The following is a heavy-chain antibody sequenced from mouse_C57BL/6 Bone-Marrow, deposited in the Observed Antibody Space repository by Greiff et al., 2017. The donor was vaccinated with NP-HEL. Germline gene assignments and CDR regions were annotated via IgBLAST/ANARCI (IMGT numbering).Heavy chain of an antibody. CDR1: GYTFTDYY. V-gene: IGHV1-76*01. CDR3: ARSSITTVVTHYFDY. Sequence: QVQLQQSGAELVRPGASVKLSCKASGYTFTDYYINWVKQRPGQGLEWIARIYPGSGNTYYNEKFKGKATLTAEKSSSTAYMQLSSLTSEDSAVYFCARSSITTVVTHYFDYWGQGTTLTVSS. CDR2: IYPGSGNT. D-gene: IGHD1-1*01. J-gene: IGHJ2*01.